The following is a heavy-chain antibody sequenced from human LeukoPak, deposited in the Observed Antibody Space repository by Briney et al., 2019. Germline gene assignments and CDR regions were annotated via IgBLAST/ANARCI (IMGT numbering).Heavy chain of an antibody. D-gene: IGHD6-19*01. J-gene: IGHJ4*02. Sequence: PSETLSLTCAVYGGSFSGYYWSWIRQPPGKGLEWIGEINHSGSTNYNPSLKSRVTILVDTSKNQFSLKLSSVTAADTAVYYCARVGGWYSSGWYDYWGQGTLVTVSS. CDR1: GGSFSGYY. CDR3: ARVGGWYSSGWYDY. CDR2: INHSGST. V-gene: IGHV4-34*01.